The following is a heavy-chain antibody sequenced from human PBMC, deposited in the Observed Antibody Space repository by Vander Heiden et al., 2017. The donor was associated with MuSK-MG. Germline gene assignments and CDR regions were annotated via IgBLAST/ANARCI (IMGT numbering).Heavy chain of an antibody. D-gene: IGHD3-3*01. Sequence: EVRLVESGGGLVQPGGSLRLSCVASGFTFSNSEMNWVRQAPGKGLEWLSYINAGGETYYADSVEGRFINSRDNARNALYLHMSSLRAEDTAVYFCAREDDFLTHYYYMDVWGKGTTVTV. J-gene: IGHJ6*03. V-gene: IGHV3-48*03. CDR3: AREDDFLTHYYYMDV. CDR2: INAGGET. CDR1: GFTFSNSE.